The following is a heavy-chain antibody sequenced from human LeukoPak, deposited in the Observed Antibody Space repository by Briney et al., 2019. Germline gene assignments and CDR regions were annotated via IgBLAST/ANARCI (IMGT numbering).Heavy chain of an antibody. Sequence: ASVKVSCKVSGYTFTGYYMHWVRQAPGQGLEWMGWINPNSGGTNYAQKFQGRVTMTRDTSISTAYMELSRLRSDDTAVYYCARDPIAARPGNWFDPWGQGTLVTVSS. D-gene: IGHD6-6*01. J-gene: IGHJ5*02. V-gene: IGHV1-2*02. CDR1: GYTFTGYY. CDR3: ARDPIAARPGNWFDP. CDR2: INPNSGGT.